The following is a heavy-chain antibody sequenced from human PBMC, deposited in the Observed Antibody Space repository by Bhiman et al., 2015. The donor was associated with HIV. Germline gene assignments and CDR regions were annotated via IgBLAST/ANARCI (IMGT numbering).Heavy chain of an antibody. CDR2: ISGSAVTT. V-gene: IGHV3-23*04. J-gene: IGHJ4*02. Sequence: EVQLVESGGGLVKPGGSLRLSCAAAGFSFSRYAMSWVRQAPGKGLEWVSSISGSAVTTYYADSVKGRFTISRDNSKNILYVQMNSLRAGDTAVYYCAKSPYFYDRNGYYDYWGQGTLVTVST. CDR1: GFSFSRYA. D-gene: IGHD3-22*01. CDR3: AKSPYFYDRNGYYDY.